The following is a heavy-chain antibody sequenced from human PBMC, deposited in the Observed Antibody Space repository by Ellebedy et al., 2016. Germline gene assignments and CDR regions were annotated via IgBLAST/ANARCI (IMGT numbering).Heavy chain of an antibody. Sequence: GESLKISCAASGFTFSSYAMHWVRQAPGKGLEWVAVISYDGSNKYYADSVKGRFTISRDNSKNTLYLQMNSLRAEDTAVYYCARVLGYDYVWGSYRYWGQGTLVTVSS. CDR2: ISYDGSNK. V-gene: IGHV3-30-3*01. CDR3: ARVLGYDYVWGSYRY. D-gene: IGHD3-16*02. J-gene: IGHJ4*02. CDR1: GFTFSSYA.